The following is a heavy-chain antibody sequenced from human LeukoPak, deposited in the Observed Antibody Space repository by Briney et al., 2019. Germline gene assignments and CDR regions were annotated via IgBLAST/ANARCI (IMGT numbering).Heavy chain of an antibody. CDR1: GGSFSGYY. CDR3: ARAYCSSTSCYTDAFDI. D-gene: IGHD2-2*02. Sequence: PSETLSLTCAVYGGSFSGYYWSWIRQPPGKGLEWIGEINHSGSTNYTPSLKSRVTISVDTSKNQFSLKLSSVTAADTAVYYCARAYCSSTSCYTDAFDIWGQGTMVTVSS. V-gene: IGHV4-34*01. J-gene: IGHJ3*02. CDR2: INHSGST.